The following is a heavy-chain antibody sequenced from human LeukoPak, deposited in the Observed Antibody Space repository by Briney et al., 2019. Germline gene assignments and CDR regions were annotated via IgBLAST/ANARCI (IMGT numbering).Heavy chain of an antibody. D-gene: IGHD3-3*01. CDR3: ARDPSPDYDFWSGYRYYFDY. CDR2: INPNSGGT. CDR1: GYTFTGYY. V-gene: IGHV1-2*02. J-gene: IGHJ4*02. Sequence: ASVKVSCKASGYTFTGYYMHWVRQAPGQGLEWMGWINPNSGGTNYAQKFQGRVTMTRDTSISTAYMELSRLRSDDTAVYYCARDPSPDYDFWSGYRYYFDYWGQGTLVTVSS.